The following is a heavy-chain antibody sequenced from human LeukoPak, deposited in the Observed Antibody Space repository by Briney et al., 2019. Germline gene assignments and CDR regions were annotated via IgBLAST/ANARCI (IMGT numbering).Heavy chain of an antibody. CDR2: INGDGSST. J-gene: IGHJ4*02. V-gene: IGHV3-74*01. CDR1: GFTFSTYW. CDR3: ARALGDI. Sequence: HGGSLRLSCAASGFTFSTYWIHWVRQAPGKGPVWGSRINGDGSSTAYGDSVKGRFTISRDSAKNTLYLQMNGLRVEDTAVYYCARALGDIRGQGTLVTVSS.